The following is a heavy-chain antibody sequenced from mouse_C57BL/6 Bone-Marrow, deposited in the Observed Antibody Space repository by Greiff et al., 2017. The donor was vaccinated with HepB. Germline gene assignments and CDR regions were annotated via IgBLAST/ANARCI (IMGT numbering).Heavy chain of an antibody. CDR1: GFTFSNYW. CDR3: TDPSWFAY. Sequence: EVKLMESGGGLVQPGGSMILSCVASGFTFSNYWMNWVRQSPEKGLEWVAQIRLKSDNYATLSAESVKGRFTISRDDSKTSVYLQMNNLRAEDTGIYYCTDPSWFAYWGQGTLVTVSA. V-gene: IGHV6-3*01. CDR2: IRLKSDNYAT. J-gene: IGHJ3*01.